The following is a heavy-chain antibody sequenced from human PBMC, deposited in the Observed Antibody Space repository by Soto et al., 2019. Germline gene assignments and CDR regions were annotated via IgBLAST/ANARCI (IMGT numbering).Heavy chain of an antibody. V-gene: IGHV3-48*02. CDR1: GFTFSSYD. CDR2: ISGGGGSSTTI. J-gene: IGHJ4*02. Sequence: EVPLVESGGGLVQPGGSLRLSCAVSGFTFSSYDMNWVRQAPGKGLEWVSYISGGGGSSTTIYYADSVKGRFTISRDNAKNSLYLQMDSLRDEDQAVYFCARVAGVGDQDEYWGQGTLVTVSS. D-gene: IGHD1-26*01. CDR3: ARVAGVGDQDEY.